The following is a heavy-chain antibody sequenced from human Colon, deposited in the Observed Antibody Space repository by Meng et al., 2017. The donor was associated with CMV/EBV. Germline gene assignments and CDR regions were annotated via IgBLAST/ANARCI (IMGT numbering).Heavy chain of an antibody. CDR2: IYWNNDK. CDR1: GFSLSTEGEG. CDR3: AHKRVDSAEYYFYYYGMDV. J-gene: IGHJ6*02. Sequence: SGPTLVKPTETLTLTCTFSGFSLSTEGEGVGWIRQPPGKALEWLALIYWNNDKRFSPSLKSRLTITKDTSKNQVVLTMTNMDPVDTATYYCAHKRVDSAEYYFYYYGMDVWGQGTTVTVSS. D-gene: IGHD6-19*01. V-gene: IGHV2-5*01.